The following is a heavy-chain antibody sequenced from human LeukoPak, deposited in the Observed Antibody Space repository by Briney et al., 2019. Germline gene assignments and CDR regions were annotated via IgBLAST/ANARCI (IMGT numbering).Heavy chain of an antibody. Sequence: AGGSLRLSCAASGFTFSSYGMHWVRQAPGKGVGGVAVISYDGSNKYYADSVKGRFTISRDNSKNTMYLQMNSLRAEDTAMYYCAKTYSSGAYYYYGMDVWGKGTTVTVSS. D-gene: IGHD6-19*01. CDR1: GFTFSSYG. CDR3: AKTYSSGAYYYYGMDV. J-gene: IGHJ6*04. V-gene: IGHV3-30*18. CDR2: ISYDGSNK.